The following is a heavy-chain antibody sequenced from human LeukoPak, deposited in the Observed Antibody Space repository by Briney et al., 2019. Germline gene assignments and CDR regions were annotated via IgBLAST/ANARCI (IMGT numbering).Heavy chain of an antibody. D-gene: IGHD3-16*01. CDR3: ARYDSRGSASSKFDY. J-gene: IGHJ4*02. Sequence: SETMTLPCAVSGYSLGKNYYWGWIRQSPGKGLEWIGRIYGRASTSYNPSLMNRVTMSVDTSKNHFSLQLTSVTAADTAVYYCARYDSRGSASSKFDYWGRGTLVTISS. CDR1: GYSLGKNYY. V-gene: IGHV4-38-2*01. CDR2: IYGRAST.